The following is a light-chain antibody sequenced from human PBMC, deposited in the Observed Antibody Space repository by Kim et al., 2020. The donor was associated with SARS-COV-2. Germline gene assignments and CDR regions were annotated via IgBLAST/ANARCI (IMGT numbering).Light chain of an antibody. CDR2: SNS. V-gene: IGLV1-44*01. CDR1: NSSIGGSG. CDR3: AAWDSSLLARV. J-gene: IGLJ3*02. Sequence: GQRVTISCAGSNSSIGGSGTNRYRQVPGTAPKLLIHSNSQRPSGVPDRFSGSRSGTAASLVISRLQSEDEANYYCAAWDSSLLARVFDGGTQLTVL.